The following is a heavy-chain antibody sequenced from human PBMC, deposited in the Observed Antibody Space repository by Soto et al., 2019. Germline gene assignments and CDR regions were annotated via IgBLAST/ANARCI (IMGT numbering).Heavy chain of an antibody. V-gene: IGHV3-30-3*01. CDR3: ARDGLPDDFRTGGYWLDS. J-gene: IGHJ5*01. CDR1: GFIFSTFA. Sequence: QVQLVESGGGVVQPGRSLRLSCGASGFIFSTFALHWVRQAPGKGLEWVAVMSHDGSNKYYADSVKGRFTISRDNSKKTLYMQMNSLRTEDTAVYYCARDGLPDDFRTGGYWLDSWGKGTLVTVSS. CDR2: MSHDGSNK. D-gene: IGHD3-3*01.